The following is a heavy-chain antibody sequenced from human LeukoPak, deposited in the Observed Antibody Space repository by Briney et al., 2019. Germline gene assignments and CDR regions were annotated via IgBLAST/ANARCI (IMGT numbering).Heavy chain of an antibody. Sequence: ASVKVSCKVSGYTLTELSMHWVRQAPGKGLEWMGGFDPEDGETIYAQKFQGRVTMTEDTSTDTAYMELSSLRSEDTAVYYCATEWAAYCGGDCYYVAFDIWGQGTMVTVSS. CDR3: ATEWAAYCGGDCYYVAFDI. CDR1: GYTLTELS. J-gene: IGHJ3*02. V-gene: IGHV1-24*01. D-gene: IGHD2-21*02. CDR2: FDPEDGET.